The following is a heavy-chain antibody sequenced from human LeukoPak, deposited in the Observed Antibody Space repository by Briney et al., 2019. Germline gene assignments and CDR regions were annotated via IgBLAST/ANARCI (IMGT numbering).Heavy chain of an antibody. J-gene: IGHJ3*02. CDR3: ARDLGRIVGATGGLAFDI. Sequence: PSETLSLTCTVSGGSISSSGYYWGWVRQHPGKGLEWIGYIYYSGSTYYNPSLQSRVSISIDKSKIQFSLKPSSVTAADTAVYYCARDLGRIVGATGGLAFDIWGQGTMVTVSS. D-gene: IGHD1-26*01. CDR2: IYYSGST. CDR1: GGSISSSGYY. V-gene: IGHV4-31*03.